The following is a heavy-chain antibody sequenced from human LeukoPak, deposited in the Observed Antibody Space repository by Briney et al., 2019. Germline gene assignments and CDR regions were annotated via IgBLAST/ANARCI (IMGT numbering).Heavy chain of an antibody. CDR1: GFTFSSYW. V-gene: IGHV3-7*01. J-gene: IGHJ3*01. Sequence: GGSLRLSCAASGFTFSSYWMTWVRQAPGKGLEGVANIKEDESEKYYLDSVKGRFTISRDNAKNSLYLQMNSLRAEDTAVYYCARDRSSWYRKDAFDVWGQGTMVTVSS. D-gene: IGHD6-13*01. CDR3: ARDRSSWYRKDAFDV. CDR2: IKEDESEK.